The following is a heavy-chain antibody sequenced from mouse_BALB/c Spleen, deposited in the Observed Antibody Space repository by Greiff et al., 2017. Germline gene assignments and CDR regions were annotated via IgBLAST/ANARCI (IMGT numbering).Heavy chain of an antibody. Sequence: VQLQQSGAELVKPGASVKLSCKASGYTFTSYYMYWVKQRPGQGLEWIGEINPSNGGTNFNEKFKSKATLTVDKSSSTAYMQLSSLTSEDSAVYYCTRSCYRYGYAMDYWGQGTSVTVSS. V-gene: IGHV1S81*02. CDR1: GYTFTSYY. CDR2: INPSNGGT. D-gene: IGHD2-14*01. CDR3: TRSCYRYGYAMDY. J-gene: IGHJ4*01.